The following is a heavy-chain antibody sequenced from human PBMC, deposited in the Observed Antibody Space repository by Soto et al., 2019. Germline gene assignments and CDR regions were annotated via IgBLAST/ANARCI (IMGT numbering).Heavy chain of an antibody. V-gene: IGHV1-2*04. D-gene: IGHD2-2*01. CDR2: INPNSGGT. J-gene: IGHJ6*03. CDR3: ARGGGTEIPAAAGYYYYMDV. CDR1: GYTFTGYY. Sequence: QVQLVQSGAEVKRPGASVKVSCKASGYTFTGYYMHWVRQAPGQGLEWMGWINPNSGGTNYAQKFQGWVTMTRDTSISTAYMELSRLRSDDTAVYYCARGGGTEIPAAAGYYYYMDVWGKGTTVTVSS.